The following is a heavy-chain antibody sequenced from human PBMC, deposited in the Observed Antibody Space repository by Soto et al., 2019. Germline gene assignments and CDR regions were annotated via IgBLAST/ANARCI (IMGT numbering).Heavy chain of an antibody. V-gene: IGHV4-34*01. CDR3: ARGPSTVDYYYGMDV. Sequence: SETLSLTCAVYGGSFSGYYWSWIRQPPGKGLEWIGEINHSGSTNYNPSLKSRVTISVDTSKNQFSLKLSAVTAADTAVYYCARGPSTVDYYYGMDVWGKGTTVTVS. CDR1: GGSFSGYY. J-gene: IGHJ6*04. CDR2: INHSGST.